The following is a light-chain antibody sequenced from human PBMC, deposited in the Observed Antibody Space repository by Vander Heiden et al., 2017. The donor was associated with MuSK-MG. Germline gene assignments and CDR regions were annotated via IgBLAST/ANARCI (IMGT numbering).Light chain of an antibody. CDR3: ATWDGTLNGPV. J-gene: IGLJ3*02. CDR1: TTNIEING. CDR2: SDS. V-gene: IGLV1-44*01. Sequence: QSMLIQPPSAPGIPVPRITISCSGSTTNIEINGVIWYQQHPGTAPKLVIYSDSERPSGVRDRFSASKSGTSASLAISGLQSQDEADYYCATWDGTLNGPVFGGGTKLTVL.